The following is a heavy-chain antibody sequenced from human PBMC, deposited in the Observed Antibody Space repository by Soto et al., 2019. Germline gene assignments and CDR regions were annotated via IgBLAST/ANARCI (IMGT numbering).Heavy chain of an antibody. CDR3: ARASGSGSYYSAPDY. V-gene: IGHV3-21*01. CDR1: GFTFSSYS. J-gene: IGHJ4*02. Sequence: PGGSLRLSCAASGFTFSSYSMNWVSQAPGKGLEWVSSISSSSSYIYYADSVKGRFTISRDNAKSSLYLQMNSLRAEDTAVYYCARASGSGSYYSAPDYWGQGTLVTVSS. D-gene: IGHD3-10*01. CDR2: ISSSSSYI.